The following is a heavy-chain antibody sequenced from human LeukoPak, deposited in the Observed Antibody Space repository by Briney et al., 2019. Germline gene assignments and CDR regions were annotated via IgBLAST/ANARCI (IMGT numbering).Heavy chain of an antibody. CDR1: GFTFSSYE. V-gene: IGHV3-7*01. D-gene: IGHD2-21*02. CDR2: IKQDGSEK. CDR3: ARDAGRQWWGPFDY. J-gene: IGHJ4*02. Sequence: HPGRSLRLSCAASGFTFSSYEMSWVRQAPGKGLEWVANIKQDGSEKYYVDSVKGRFTISRDNAKNSLYLQMNSLRAEDTAVYYCARDAGRQWWGPFDYWGQGTLVTVSS.